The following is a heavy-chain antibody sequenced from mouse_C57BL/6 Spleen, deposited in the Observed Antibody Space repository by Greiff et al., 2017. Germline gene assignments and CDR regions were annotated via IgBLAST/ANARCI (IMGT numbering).Heavy chain of an antibody. CDR3: ARFGTSAMDY. CDR2: IYPGSGNT. J-gene: IGHJ4*01. V-gene: IGHV1-66*01. Sequence: QVQLQQSGPELVKPGASVKISCKASGYSFTSYYIHWVKQRPGQGLEWIGWIYPGSGNTKYNEKFKGKATLTADTSSSTAYMQLSSLTSEDSAVYYCARFGTSAMDYWGQGTSVTVSS. D-gene: IGHD4-1*01. CDR1: GYSFTSYY.